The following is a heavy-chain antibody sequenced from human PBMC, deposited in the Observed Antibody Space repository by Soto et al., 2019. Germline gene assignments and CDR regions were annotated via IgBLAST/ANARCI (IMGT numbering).Heavy chain of an antibody. Sequence: PSETLSLTCTVSGGSISSGDYYWSWFRQPPGKGLEWIGYIYYSGSTYHNPSLKSRVTISVDTSKNQFSLKLSSVTAADTAVYYCARDEGDSSGYMPWGQGTMVPVS. CDR2: IYYSGST. CDR1: GGSISSGDYY. CDR3: ARDEGDSSGYMP. J-gene: IGHJ3*01. V-gene: IGHV4-30-4*01. D-gene: IGHD3-22*01.